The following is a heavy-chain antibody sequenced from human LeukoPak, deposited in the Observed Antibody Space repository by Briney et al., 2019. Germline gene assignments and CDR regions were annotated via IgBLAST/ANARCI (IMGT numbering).Heavy chain of an antibody. V-gene: IGHV3-74*01. D-gene: IGHD6-6*01. Sequence: GGSLRLSCTASGFSFSGHWMHWARQLPGKGLVWVSRISPTGSTTSYADSVKGRFTISRDNSKNTLYLQMNSLRAEDTAVYYCARDLQEAIAAREYYYYGMDVWGQGTTVTVSS. CDR3: ARDLQEAIAAREYYYYGMDV. CDR1: GFSFSGHW. CDR2: ISPTGSTT. J-gene: IGHJ6*02.